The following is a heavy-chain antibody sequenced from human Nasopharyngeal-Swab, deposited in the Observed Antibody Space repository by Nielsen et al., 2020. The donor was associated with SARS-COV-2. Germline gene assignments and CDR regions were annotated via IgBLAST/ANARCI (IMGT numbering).Heavy chain of an antibody. CDR2: INHSGST. CDR3: ARTSSYYYDSSGYYDY. V-gene: IGHV4-34*13. J-gene: IGHJ4*02. D-gene: IGHD3-22*01. Sequence: WIRQPPGKGLEWIGEINHSGSTNYNPSLKSRVTISVDTSKNQFSLKLSSVTAADTAVYHCARTSSYYYDSSGYYDYWGQGTLVTVSS.